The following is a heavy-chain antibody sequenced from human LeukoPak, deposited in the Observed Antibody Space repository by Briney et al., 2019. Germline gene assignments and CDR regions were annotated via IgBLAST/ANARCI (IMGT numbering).Heavy chain of an antibody. J-gene: IGHJ4*02. V-gene: IGHV3-33*01. CDR3: ARGNNVVTDIGLDC. CDR1: GFTFSSYG. CDR2: IWYDGSNK. Sequence: GGSLRLSCGASGFTFSSYGMHWVRQAPSKGRGWVAVIWYDGSNKYYADSVKGRFTISRDNSKNTLYLQMNSLRAEDTAVYYCARGNNVVTDIGLDCWGQGTLVTVSS. D-gene: IGHD3-22*01.